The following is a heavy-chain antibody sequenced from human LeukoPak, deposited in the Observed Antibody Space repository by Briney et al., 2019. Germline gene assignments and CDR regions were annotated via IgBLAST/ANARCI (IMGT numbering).Heavy chain of an antibody. CDR1: GGTFSSYA. V-gene: IGHV1-69*04. Sequence: SVKVSCKASGGTFSSYAISWVRQAPGQGLEWMGRIIPILGIANYAQKFQGRVTITADKSTSTAYMELSSLRSEDTAVYYCARDSRYFDWLLPYYYYGMDVWGQGTTVTVSS. J-gene: IGHJ6*02. D-gene: IGHD3-9*01. CDR3: ARDSRYFDWLLPYYYYGMDV. CDR2: IIPILGIA.